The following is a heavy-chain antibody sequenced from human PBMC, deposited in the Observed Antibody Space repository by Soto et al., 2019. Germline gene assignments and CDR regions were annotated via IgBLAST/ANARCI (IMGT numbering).Heavy chain of an antibody. CDR2: IYYSGST. D-gene: IGHD5-18*01. Sequence: SETLSLTCTVSGGSISSGDYYWSWIRQPPGKGLEWIGYIYYSGSTYYNPSLKSRVTISVDTSKNQFSLKLSSVTAADTAVYYCARVYTSGYSYGYVTPWFDHWGQGTLVTVSS. J-gene: IGHJ5*02. CDR1: GGSISSGDYY. V-gene: IGHV4-30-4*01. CDR3: ARVYTSGYSYGYVTPWFDH.